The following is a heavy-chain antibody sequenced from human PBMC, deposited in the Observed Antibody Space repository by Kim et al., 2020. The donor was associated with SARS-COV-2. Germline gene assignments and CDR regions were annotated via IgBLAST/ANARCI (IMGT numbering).Heavy chain of an antibody. Sequence: NQAQKLQGRVTMTTDTSTSTAYMELRSLRSDDTAVYYCARGGDGYIYFDYWGQGTLVTVSS. V-gene: IGHV1-18*01. CDR3: ARGGDGYIYFDY. J-gene: IGHJ4*02. D-gene: IGHD5-12*01.